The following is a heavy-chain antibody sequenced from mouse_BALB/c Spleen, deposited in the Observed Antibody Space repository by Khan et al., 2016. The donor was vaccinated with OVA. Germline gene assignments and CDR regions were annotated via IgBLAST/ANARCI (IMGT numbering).Heavy chain of an antibody. CDR3: TRKDYYDYDPFPY. Sequence: EVQLQESGPGLVKPSQSLSLTCTVTGYSITSEYAWNWIRHFPGNKLEWMGYINYSGNTRYNPSLKSRISITRDTSKNQFFLQLNSVTTEETATYYCTRKDYYDYDPFPYWGQGTLVTVSA. CDR1: GYSITSEYA. CDR2: INYSGNT. V-gene: IGHV3-2*02. J-gene: IGHJ3*01. D-gene: IGHD2-4*01.